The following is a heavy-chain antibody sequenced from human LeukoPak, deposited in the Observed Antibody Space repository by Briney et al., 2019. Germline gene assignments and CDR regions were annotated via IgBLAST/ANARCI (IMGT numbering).Heavy chain of an antibody. D-gene: IGHD2-15*01. CDR2: IIPILGIA. Sequence: ASLKVSCKASGDTFSSYAISWVRQAPGQGLEWMGRIIPILGIANSAQKFQGRVTITADKSTYTAYLELSSLRSEDTAVYYCARWCSGGGCYGDGFDIWGQGTMVTVSS. V-gene: IGHV1-69*04. CDR1: GDTFSSYA. J-gene: IGHJ3*02. CDR3: ARWCSGGGCYGDGFDI.